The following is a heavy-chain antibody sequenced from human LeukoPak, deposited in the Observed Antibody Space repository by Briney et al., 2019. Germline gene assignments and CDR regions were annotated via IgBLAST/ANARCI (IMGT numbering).Heavy chain of an antibody. Sequence: ASVKVSCKASGYTFTSYGISWVRQAPGQGLEWMGWISAYNGNTNYAQKLQGRVTMTTDTSTSTAYMELRSLRSDDTAVYYCARAVPAARPYYYYYYMDVWGKGTTVTVSS. CDR1: GYTFTSYG. D-gene: IGHD2-2*01. CDR3: ARAVPAARPYYYYYYMDV. J-gene: IGHJ6*03. V-gene: IGHV1-18*01. CDR2: ISAYNGNT.